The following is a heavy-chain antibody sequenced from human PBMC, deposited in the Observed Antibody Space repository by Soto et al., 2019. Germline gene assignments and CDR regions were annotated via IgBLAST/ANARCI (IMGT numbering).Heavy chain of an antibody. J-gene: IGHJ4*02. CDR1: GGSFSGYY. D-gene: IGHD3-10*01. CDR3: ASGRITMVRGVYFDY. V-gene: IGHV4-34*01. CDR2: INHSGST. Sequence: ASETLSLTCAVYGGSFSGYYWSWIRQPPGKGLEWIGEINHSGSTNYNPSLKSRVTISVDTSKNQFSLKLSSVTAADTAVYYCASGRITMVRGVYFDYWGQGTLVTVSS.